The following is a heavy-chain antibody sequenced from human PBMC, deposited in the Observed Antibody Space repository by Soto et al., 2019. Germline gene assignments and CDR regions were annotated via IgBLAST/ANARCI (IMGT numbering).Heavy chain of an antibody. Sequence: PSETLSLTCTVSGGSISSGGYYWSWIRQHPGKGLEWIGYIYYSGSTYYNPSLKSRVTISVDTSKNQFSPKLSSVTAADTAVYYCARDQADYYDSSGYAWFDPWGQGTLVTVSS. CDR1: GGSISSGGYY. CDR2: IYYSGST. J-gene: IGHJ5*02. CDR3: ARDQADYYDSSGYAWFDP. D-gene: IGHD3-22*01. V-gene: IGHV4-31*03.